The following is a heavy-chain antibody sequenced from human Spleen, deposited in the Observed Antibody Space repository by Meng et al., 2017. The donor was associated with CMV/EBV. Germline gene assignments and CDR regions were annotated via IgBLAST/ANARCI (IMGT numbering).Heavy chain of an antibody. Sequence: CKGSGYTFTSYGISWVRQAPGQGLEWMGWISAYNGNTNYAQKLQGRVTMTTDTSTSTAYMELRSLRSDDTAVYYCARDSPSLEGLGYWGQGTLVTVSS. D-gene: IGHD3-16*02. J-gene: IGHJ4*02. V-gene: IGHV1-18*01. CDR3: ARDSPSLEGLGY. CDR1: GYTFTSYG. CDR2: ISAYNGNT.